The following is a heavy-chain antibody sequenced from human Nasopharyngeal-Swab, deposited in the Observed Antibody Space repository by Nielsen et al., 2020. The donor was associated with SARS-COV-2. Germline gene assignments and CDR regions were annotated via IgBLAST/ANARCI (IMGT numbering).Heavy chain of an antibody. CDR3: ARGLRYFDWQTFFDY. J-gene: IGHJ4*02. D-gene: IGHD3-9*01. CDR2: IYPGDSDT. V-gene: IGHV5-51*01. CDR1: GYSFTSYW. Sequence: KVSCKGSGYSFTSYWIGWVRQMPGKGLEWMGIIYPGDSDTRYSPSFQGQVTISADKSISTAYLQWSSLKASDTAMYYCARGLRYFDWQTFFDYWGQGTLATVSS.